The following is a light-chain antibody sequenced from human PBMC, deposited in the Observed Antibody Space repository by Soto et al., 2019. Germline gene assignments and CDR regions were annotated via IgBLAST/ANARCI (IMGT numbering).Light chain of an antibody. CDR2: ANS. CDR3: QSFDSSLSGSV. V-gene: IGLV1-40*01. J-gene: IGLJ2*01. CDR1: SSNIGAGSD. Sequence: QSVLTQPPSVSGAPGQRATISCTGSSSNIGAGSDVHWYQQLPGTAPKLLIYANSNRPSGVPDRFSGSKSGTSASLAIAGLQAEDEADYYCQSFDSSLSGSVFGGGTKVTVL.